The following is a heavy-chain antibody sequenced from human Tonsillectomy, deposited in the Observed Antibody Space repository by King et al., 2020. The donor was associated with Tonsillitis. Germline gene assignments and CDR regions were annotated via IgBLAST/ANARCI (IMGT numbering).Heavy chain of an antibody. D-gene: IGHD3-10*01. J-gene: IGHJ5*02. CDR1: GYTFTSYG. CDR2: ISAYNGNT. CDR3: ARDPRITMVRGVYSWFDP. Sequence: VQLVESGAEVKKPGASVKVSCKASGYTFTSYGISWVRQAPGQGLEWMGWISAYNGNTNYAQKLQGRVTMTTDTSTSTVYMELRSLRSDDTAVYYWARDPRITMVRGVYSWFDPWGQGTLVTVSS. V-gene: IGHV1-18*04.